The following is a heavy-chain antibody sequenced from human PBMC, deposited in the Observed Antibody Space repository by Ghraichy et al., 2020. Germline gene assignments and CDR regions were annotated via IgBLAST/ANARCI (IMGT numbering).Heavy chain of an antibody. V-gene: IGHV1-69*13. D-gene: IGHD5-24*01. J-gene: IGHJ4*02. CDR3: ARSRRDGYNLGY. Sequence: SVKVSCKASGGTFSSYAISWVRQAPGQGLEWMGGIIPIFGTANYAQKFQGRVTITADESTSTAYMELSSLRSEDTAVYYCARSRRDGYNLGYWGQGTLVTVSS. CDR2: IIPIFGTA. CDR1: GGTFSSYA.